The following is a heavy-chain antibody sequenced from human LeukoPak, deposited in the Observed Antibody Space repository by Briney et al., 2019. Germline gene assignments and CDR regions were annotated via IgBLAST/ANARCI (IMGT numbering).Heavy chain of an antibody. CDR3: ARDAIENYDFWRGSYYYFDY. CDR2: INPSGGST. Sequence: ASVKVSCKSSGYTFTNYHMHWVRQAPGQGLEWMGIINPSGGSTSYAQSFQGRVTMTRDTSTSTVYMELSSLRSEDTAVYYCARDAIENYDFWRGSYYYFDYWGQGTLVTVSS. CDR1: GYTFTNYH. J-gene: IGHJ4*02. V-gene: IGHV1-46*01. D-gene: IGHD3-3*01.